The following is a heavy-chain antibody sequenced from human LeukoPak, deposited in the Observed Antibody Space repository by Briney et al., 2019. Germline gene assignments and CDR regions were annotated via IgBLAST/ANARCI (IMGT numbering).Heavy chain of an antibody. J-gene: IGHJ4*02. Sequence: PSETLSLTCAVSGYSINSGYCWGWIRQPPGKGLEWIGSIYHSGSPYYNPSLKSRVTISVDTSKNQFSLKLSSVTAADTAVYYCARVATTTNPPQRPFDYWGQGTLVTVSS. D-gene: IGHD5-12*01. CDR3: ARVATTTNPPQRPFDY. CDR1: GYSINSGYC. V-gene: IGHV4-38-2*01. CDR2: IYHSGSP.